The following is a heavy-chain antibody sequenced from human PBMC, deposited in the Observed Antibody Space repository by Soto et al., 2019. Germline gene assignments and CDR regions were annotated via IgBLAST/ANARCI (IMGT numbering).Heavy chain of an antibody. CDR2: IVVGSGNT. Sequence: SVKVSCKASGFTFTSSAVQWVRQARGQRLEWIGWIVVGSGNTNYAQKFQERVTITRDMSTSTAYMELSSLRSEDTAVYYCAAKWDYDFWSGYFRPNSYYYYGMDVWGQGTTVTVSS. V-gene: IGHV1-58*01. CDR3: AAKWDYDFWSGYFRPNSYYYYGMDV. CDR1: GFTFTSSA. J-gene: IGHJ6*02. D-gene: IGHD3-3*01.